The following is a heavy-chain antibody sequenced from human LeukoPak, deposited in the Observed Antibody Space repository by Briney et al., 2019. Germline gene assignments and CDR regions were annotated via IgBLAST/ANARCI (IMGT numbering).Heavy chain of an antibody. Sequence: ASVKVSCKVSGYTLTVLSMHWVRQAPGKGLEWMGGFDPEDGETIYAQKFQGRVTITEDTSTETAYMQLSSLRSDDTAVYYCAISIVGPTTDAFDIWGQGTMVTVSS. V-gene: IGHV1-24*01. CDR1: GYTLTVLS. CDR3: AISIVGPTTDAFDI. J-gene: IGHJ3*02. CDR2: FDPEDGET. D-gene: IGHD1-26*01.